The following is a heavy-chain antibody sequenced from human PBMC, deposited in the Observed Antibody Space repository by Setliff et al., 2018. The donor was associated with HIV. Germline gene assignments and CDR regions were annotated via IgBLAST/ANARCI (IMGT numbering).Heavy chain of an antibody. CDR1: GFTFSNYD. CDR3: ARRPLTIDY. V-gene: IGHV3-21*01. J-gene: IGHJ4*02. CDR2: ISGRTGYT. D-gene: IGHD3-10*01. Sequence: GGSLRLSCEVSGFTFSNYDMNWVRQAPGRGLEWVSSISGRTGYTYYADSVKGRFTISRDNSKNTLYLQMNSLTTEDTAVYYCARRPLTIDYWGQGTLVTVSS.